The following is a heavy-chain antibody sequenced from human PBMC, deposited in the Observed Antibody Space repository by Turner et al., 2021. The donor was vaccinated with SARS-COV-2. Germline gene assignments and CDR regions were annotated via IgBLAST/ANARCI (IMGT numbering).Heavy chain of an antibody. D-gene: IGHD4-17*01. Sequence: EGQLVGTGGGFIQPGGSLRLSCAASGFSVSSNYMSWVRQAPGRGLEWVSVIYSGGSTYYADSVKGRFTISRDNSKNTLYLQMNSLRAEDTAVYYCARDYGDFYFDYWGQGTLVTVSS. CDR2: IYSGGST. CDR3: ARDYGDFYFDY. CDR1: GFSVSSNY. V-gene: IGHV3-53*02. J-gene: IGHJ4*02.